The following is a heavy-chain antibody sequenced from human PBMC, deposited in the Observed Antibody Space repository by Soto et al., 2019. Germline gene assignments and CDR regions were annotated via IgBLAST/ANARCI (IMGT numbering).Heavy chain of an antibody. D-gene: IGHD1-26*01. J-gene: IGHJ6*02. V-gene: IGHV1-69*02. CDR2: IIPILGIA. Sequence: QVQLVQSGAEVKKPGSSVKVSCKASGGTFSSYTISWVRQAPGQGLEWMGRIIPILGIANYAQKFQGRVTITADKSTSTADMELSSLRSEDTAVYYCARGIVGATNGYYYYGMDVWGQGTTVTVSS. CDR3: ARGIVGATNGYYYYGMDV. CDR1: GGTFSSYT.